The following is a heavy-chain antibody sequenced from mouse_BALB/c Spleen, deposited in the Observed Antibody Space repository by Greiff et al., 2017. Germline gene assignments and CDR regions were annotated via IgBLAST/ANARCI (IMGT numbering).Heavy chain of an antibody. CDR1: GYTFTDYW. D-gene: IGHD2-3*01. CDR2: IDTSDSYT. V-gene: IGHV1-69*01. J-gene: IGHJ2*01. Sequence: QVQLQQPGAELVMPGASVKMSCKASGYTFTDYWMHWVKQRPGQGLEWIGAIDTSDSYTSYNQKFKGKATLTVDESSSTAYMQLSSLTSEDSAVYYYARADGYRYYLDYWGQGTTLTVSS. CDR3: ARADGYRYYLDY.